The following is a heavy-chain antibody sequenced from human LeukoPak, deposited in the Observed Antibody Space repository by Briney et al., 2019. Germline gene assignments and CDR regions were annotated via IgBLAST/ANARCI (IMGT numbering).Heavy chain of an antibody. CDR1: GGSFSGYY. Sequence: KASETLSLTCAVYGGSFSGYYWSWIRQPPGKGLEWIGEINHSGSTNYNPSLKSRVTISVDTSKNQFSLKLSSVTAADTAVYYCARAYYDSSGLDYWGQGTLVTVSS. V-gene: IGHV4-34*01. J-gene: IGHJ4*02. CDR2: INHSGST. CDR3: ARAYYDSSGLDY. D-gene: IGHD3-22*01.